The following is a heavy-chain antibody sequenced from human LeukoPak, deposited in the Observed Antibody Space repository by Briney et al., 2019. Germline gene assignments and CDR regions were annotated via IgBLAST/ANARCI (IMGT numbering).Heavy chain of an antibody. J-gene: IGHJ3*02. D-gene: IGHD6-13*01. V-gene: IGHV4-59*01. CDR1: GGSISNYY. Sequence: SETLSLTCSVSGGSISNYYWSWIRQTPGKGLEWIGYIYYSGSTNYNPSLKSRVTISVDTSKNQFSLKLSSVTAADTAVYYCARDHGSGSWYGDAFDIWGQGTMVTVSS. CDR2: IYYSGST. CDR3: ARDHGSGSWYGDAFDI.